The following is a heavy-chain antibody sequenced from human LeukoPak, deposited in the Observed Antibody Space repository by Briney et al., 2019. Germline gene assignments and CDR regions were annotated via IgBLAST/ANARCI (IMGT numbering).Heavy chain of an antibody. J-gene: IGHJ4*02. CDR1: GDSISNYY. CDR3: ARLSHPSGSDWFFDY. Sequence: SETLSLTCTVSGDSISNYYWSWIRQPPGKGLDWIGYIYFSGTTNYNPSLKSRVTMSVDTSKNQFSLKLTSMTAADTAVYFCARLSHPSGSDWFFDYWGQGSQVTVSS. CDR2: IYFSGTT. V-gene: IGHV4-59*08. D-gene: IGHD6-19*01.